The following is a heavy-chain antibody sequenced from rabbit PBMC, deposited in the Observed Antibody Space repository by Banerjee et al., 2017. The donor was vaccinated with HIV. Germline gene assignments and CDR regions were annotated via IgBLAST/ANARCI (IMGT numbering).Heavy chain of an antibody. CDR1: GFSFSNGYV. V-gene: IGHV1S45*01. D-gene: IGHD4-1*01. J-gene: IGHJ4*01. CDR2: IDVGSSGST. Sequence: QEQLEESGGDLVKPEGSLTLTCTASGFSFSNGYVMCWVRQAPGKGLEWIARIDVGSSGSTWYASWAKGRFTISKTSSTTVTLQMTSLTVADTATYFCARDLAGVIGWNFSLWGPGTLVTVS. CDR3: ARDLAGVIGWNFSL.